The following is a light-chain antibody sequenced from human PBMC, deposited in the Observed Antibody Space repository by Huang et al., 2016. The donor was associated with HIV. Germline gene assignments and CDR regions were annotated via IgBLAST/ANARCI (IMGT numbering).Light chain of an antibody. CDR1: QSVNRY. Sequence: EIVLTQSPTTLSLSPGERATLSCRASQSVNRYLAWYQQKPGQAPRLLSYDASNRATGIPARFSGSGSGTDFTLTISSLEPEDFAVYYCQQRSNWPQITFGQGTRLEIK. CDR2: DAS. CDR3: QQRSNWPQIT. V-gene: IGKV3-11*01. J-gene: IGKJ5*01.